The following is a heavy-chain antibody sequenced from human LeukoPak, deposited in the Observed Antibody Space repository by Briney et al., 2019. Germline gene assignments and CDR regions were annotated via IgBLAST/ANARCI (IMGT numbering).Heavy chain of an antibody. Sequence: GASVKVSCKASGYTFTSYDINWVRQATGQGLEWMGWMNPNSGNTGYAQKFQGRVTMTRNTSISTAYMELSSLRSEDTAVYYCARGRITMVRGVISIYYWGQGTLVTVSS. CDR3: ARGRITMVRGVISIYY. D-gene: IGHD3-10*01. J-gene: IGHJ4*02. CDR2: MNPNSGNT. CDR1: GYTFTSYD. V-gene: IGHV1-8*01.